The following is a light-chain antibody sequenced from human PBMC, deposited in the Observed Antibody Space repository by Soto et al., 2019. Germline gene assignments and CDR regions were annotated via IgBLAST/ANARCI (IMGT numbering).Light chain of an antibody. V-gene: IGKV3-11*01. J-gene: IGKJ1*01. CDR2: DAS. CDR3: QQRNNWPPWT. Sequence: EIVLTQSPATLSLSPGERATLSCRASQSVSYHLAWYQQKPGQAPRLLIYDASIRATGIPARFSGSGSGTDFTLTISSLEPEDSAIYYCQQRNNWPPWTFGQGTKVEIK. CDR1: QSVSYH.